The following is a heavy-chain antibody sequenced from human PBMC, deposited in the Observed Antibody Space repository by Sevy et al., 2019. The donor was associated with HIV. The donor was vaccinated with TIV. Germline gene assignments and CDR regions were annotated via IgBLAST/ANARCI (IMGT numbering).Heavy chain of an antibody. V-gene: IGHV3-21*01. J-gene: IGHJ4*02. Sequence: GGSLRLSCAASGFTFSSYSMNWVRQAPGKGLEWVSSISSSSSYIYYADSVKGRFTISRDNAKNSLYLQMNSLRAEDTAVYYCARGSSSWFHNFDYWGQGTLVTVSS. CDR2: ISSSSSYI. CDR3: ARGSSSWFHNFDY. CDR1: GFTFSSYS. D-gene: IGHD6-13*01.